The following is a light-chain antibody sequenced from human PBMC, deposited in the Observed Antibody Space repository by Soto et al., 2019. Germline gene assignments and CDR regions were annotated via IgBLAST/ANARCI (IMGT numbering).Light chain of an antibody. CDR3: QHYGSSPQT. V-gene: IGKV3-20*01. CDR2: SAS. Sequence: EIVMTQSPATLSLSPGQRATLSCRASQSVSSKLAWYQQRPGQAPRLLIYSASTRATGIPARFSGSGSGTDFTLSISRLEPEDFAVYYCQHYGSSPQTFGQGTKVDI. J-gene: IGKJ1*01. CDR1: QSVSSK.